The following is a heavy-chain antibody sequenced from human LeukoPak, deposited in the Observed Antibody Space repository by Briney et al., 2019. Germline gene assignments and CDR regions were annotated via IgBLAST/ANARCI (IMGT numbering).Heavy chain of an antibody. V-gene: IGHV1-18*01. D-gene: IGHD3-16*01. CDR1: GYTFTSYG. Sequence: ASVKVSCKASGYTFTSYGISWVRQAPGQGLEWMGWISAYNGNTNYAQKLQGRVTMTTDTSTSTAYMELRSLRSDDTAVYYCASPYIRAGFGDAFDIWGQGTMVTVSS. J-gene: IGHJ3*02. CDR2: ISAYNGNT. CDR3: ASPYIRAGFGDAFDI.